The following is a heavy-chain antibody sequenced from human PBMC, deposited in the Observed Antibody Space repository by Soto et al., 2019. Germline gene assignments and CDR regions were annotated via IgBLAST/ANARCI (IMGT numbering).Heavy chain of an antibody. Sequence: PGGSLRLSCAASGFTFSSYAMSWVRQAPGKGLEWVSAISGSGGSTYYADSVKGRFTISRDNSKNTLYLQMNSLRAEDTAVYYCAKDTLGYSSSWYFNYYGMDVWGQGTKVTVSS. V-gene: IGHV3-23*01. J-gene: IGHJ6*02. CDR3: AKDTLGYSSSWYFNYYGMDV. D-gene: IGHD6-13*01. CDR2: ISGSGGST. CDR1: GFTFSSYA.